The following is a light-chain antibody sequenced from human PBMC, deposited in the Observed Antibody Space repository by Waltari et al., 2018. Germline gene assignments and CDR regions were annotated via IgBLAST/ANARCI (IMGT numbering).Light chain of an antibody. V-gene: IGKV3-11*01. CDR1: QSVSVY. Sequence: EIVFTKSPVTLPLSPGGGATLSCRASQSVSVYLAWYQLKPGQAPRLLIYDASNRATGIPARFSGSGSGTDFTLTISSLEPEDFAVYYCQQRSNWPLTFGGGTKVDIK. CDR3: QQRSNWPLT. J-gene: IGKJ4*01. CDR2: DAS.